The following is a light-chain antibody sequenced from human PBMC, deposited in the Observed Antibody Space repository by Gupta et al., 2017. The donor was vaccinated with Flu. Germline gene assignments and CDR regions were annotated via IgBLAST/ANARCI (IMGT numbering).Light chain of an antibody. J-gene: IGLJ1*01. CDR1: SSNTASNT. CDR3: ATWDDSMNAYV. Sequence: QSVLPQPPSASVAPGQRVTISCSGNSSNTASNTEDWYQPQPGTPPTLLIFDNVRRPPGVPDRFSGSKYATSASLAISGLQYEDEDGYYCATWDDSMNAYVFGTGTKVTVL. CDR2: DNV. V-gene: IGLV1-44*01.